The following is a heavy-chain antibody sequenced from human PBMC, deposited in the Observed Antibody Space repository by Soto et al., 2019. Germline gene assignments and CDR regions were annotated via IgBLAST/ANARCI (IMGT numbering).Heavy chain of an antibody. CDR2: IIPYNGTT. Sequence: ASVKVSCKASGGTFISYAISWVRQAPGQGLEWMGWIIPYNGTTNYAQKLQGRVTMTTDTSTSTAYMELRSLRSDDTAVYYCAIPLAAAAPWYFDYWGQGTLVTVSS. D-gene: IGHD6-13*01. CDR1: GGTFISYA. CDR3: AIPLAAAAPWYFDY. V-gene: IGHV1-18*01. J-gene: IGHJ4*02.